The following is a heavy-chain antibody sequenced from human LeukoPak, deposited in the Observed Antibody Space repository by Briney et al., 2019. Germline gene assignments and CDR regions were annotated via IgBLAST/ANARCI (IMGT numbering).Heavy chain of an antibody. J-gene: IGHJ5*02. D-gene: IGHD6-13*01. V-gene: IGHV3-53*01. CDR3: AGDTHSSNWYDH. Sequence: GGSLRLSCAVSGFTVSSIYMSWVRQAPGKGLEWVSFIYNDGNTYYADSVKGRFSISRDSSRNTLFLQMDSLRVEDTAVYYCAGDTHSSNWYDHWGQGTLVTVSS. CDR2: IYNDGNT. CDR1: GFTVSSIY.